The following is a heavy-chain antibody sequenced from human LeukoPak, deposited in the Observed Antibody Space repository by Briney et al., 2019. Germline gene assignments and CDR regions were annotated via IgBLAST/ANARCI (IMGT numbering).Heavy chain of an antibody. V-gene: IGHV4-4*07. D-gene: IGHD3-10*01. CDR1: GGSISSYC. CDR3: ARDRGLYGEVLFDP. Sequence: SETLSLTCTVSGGSISSYCWSWIRQPAGKELEWIGRIYTSGSTNYNPSLKSRVTMSVDTSKNQFSLKLTSVTAADTAVYYCARDRGLYGEVLFDPWGQGTLVTVSS. J-gene: IGHJ5*02. CDR2: IYTSGST.